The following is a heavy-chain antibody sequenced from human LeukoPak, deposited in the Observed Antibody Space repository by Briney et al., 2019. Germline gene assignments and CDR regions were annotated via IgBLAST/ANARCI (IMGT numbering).Heavy chain of an antibody. CDR2: TYYRSKWYN. D-gene: IGHD3-16*02. Sequence: SQTLSLTCAISGDSFSSNSAAWNWIRQSPSRGLEWLGRTYYRSKWYNDYAVSVKSRITINPDTSKNQFSLQLNSVTPEDTAVYYCAVSYDYVWGSYRPGPFDYWGQGTLVTVSS. CDR1: GDSFSSNSAA. V-gene: IGHV6-1*01. J-gene: IGHJ4*02. CDR3: AVSYDYVWGSYRPGPFDY.